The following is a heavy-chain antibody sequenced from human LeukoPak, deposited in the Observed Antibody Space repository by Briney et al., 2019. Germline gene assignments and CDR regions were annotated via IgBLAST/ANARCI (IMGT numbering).Heavy chain of an antibody. D-gene: IGHD6-13*01. CDR3: AKSLGGSSWYSY. CDR2: ISGSGGSK. CDR1: GFTFSSYA. V-gene: IGHV3-23*01. Sequence: PGGSLRLSCAASGFTFSSYAMSWVRQAPGKGLEGVSAISGSGGSKYYADSVKGRFTISRDNSKNTLYLQMNSLRAEDTAVYYCAKSLGGSSWYSYWGQGTLVTVSS. J-gene: IGHJ4*02.